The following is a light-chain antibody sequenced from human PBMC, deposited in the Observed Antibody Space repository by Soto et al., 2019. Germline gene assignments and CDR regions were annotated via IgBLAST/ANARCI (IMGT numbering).Light chain of an antibody. CDR1: QDIGSD. CDR2: DAS. J-gene: IGKJ1*01. CDR3: QQFRGYPET. Sequence: AIQLTQSPSSLSASVGDRVTITCRASQDIGSDLAWYQQKPGTPPKLLIYDASTLEGVVASAFGGSGSGTDFTLTISSLQPEDSATYFCQQFRGYPETFGQGTKVEI. V-gene: IGKV1-13*02.